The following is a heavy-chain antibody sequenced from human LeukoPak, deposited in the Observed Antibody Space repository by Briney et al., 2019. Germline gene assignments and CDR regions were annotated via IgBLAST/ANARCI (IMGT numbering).Heavy chain of an antibody. CDR3: ARMSDGTTSAAFDY. CDR2: IYYSGST. D-gene: IGHD1-1*01. J-gene: IGHJ4*02. Sequence: PSETLSLTCTVSGGSIRSDGYFWSWVRQHPGKGLEWIGYIYYSGSTYYNPSLKSRVTISIDTSNNQFSLKVSSVTSADTAVYYCARMSDGTTSAAFDYWGQGSLVTVSS. CDR1: GGSIRSDGYF. V-gene: IGHV4-31*03.